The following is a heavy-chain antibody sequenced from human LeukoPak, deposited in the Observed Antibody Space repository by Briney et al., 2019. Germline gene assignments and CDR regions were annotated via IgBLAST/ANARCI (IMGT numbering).Heavy chain of an antibody. D-gene: IGHD2-2*02. V-gene: IGHV3-66*01. CDR2: IYSGGTST. CDR1: GFTLSSNY. CDR3: ARADCSSSSCYTVSY. J-gene: IGHJ4*02. Sequence: GGSLRLSCAASGFTLSSNYMSWVRQAPGKGLEWVSVIYSGGTSTYYADSVKGRFTISRDKSKNTLYLQMNRLRAEATAVYYCARADCSSSSCYTVSYWGQGTLVTVSS.